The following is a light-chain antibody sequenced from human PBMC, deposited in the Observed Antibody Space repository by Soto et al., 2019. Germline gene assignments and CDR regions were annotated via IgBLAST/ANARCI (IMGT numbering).Light chain of an antibody. Sequence: IVLTQSPATLSVSPGERATLSCRASQSIDSTHLVWYQQKPGQAPSLLIFGASSRATGIPDRFSGSGSGTDFTLTIRGLQPEDFAVYYCQQYSTSPGTFGQGTKVDIK. CDR1: QSIDSTH. CDR2: GAS. V-gene: IGKV3-20*01. CDR3: QQYSTSPGT. J-gene: IGKJ1*01.